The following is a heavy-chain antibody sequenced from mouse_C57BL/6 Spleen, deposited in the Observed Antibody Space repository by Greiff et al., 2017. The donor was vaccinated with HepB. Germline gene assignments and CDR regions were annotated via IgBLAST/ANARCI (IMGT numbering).Heavy chain of an antibody. D-gene: IGHD2-12*01. CDR3: ARSDDLYAMDY. CDR2: INPGSGDT. Sequence: VQLQQSGAELVRPGTSVKVSCKASGYAFTNYLIEWVKQRPGQGLEWIGVINPGSGDTNYNEKFKGKATLTADKSSSTAYMQLSSLTSEDSAVYFCARSDDLYAMDYWGQGTSVTVSS. V-gene: IGHV1-54*01. CDR1: GYAFTNYL. J-gene: IGHJ4*01.